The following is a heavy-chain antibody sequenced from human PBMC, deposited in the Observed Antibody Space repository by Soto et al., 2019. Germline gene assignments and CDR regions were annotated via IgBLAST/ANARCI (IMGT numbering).Heavy chain of an antibody. V-gene: IGHV1-8*01. Sequence: QVQLVQSGAEVKKPGASVKVSCKASGYTYTSYEITWLRHATGQGLEWMGCMNPNSGNTGYAQKFQGRVTMTRDTSIDTAYMELCSLISDETAVYYCARSGSTSWYKIWGQGTMVTVSA. J-gene: IGHJ4*02. CDR3: ARSGSTSWYKI. D-gene: IGHD6-13*01. CDR2: MNPNSGNT. CDR1: GYTYTSYE.